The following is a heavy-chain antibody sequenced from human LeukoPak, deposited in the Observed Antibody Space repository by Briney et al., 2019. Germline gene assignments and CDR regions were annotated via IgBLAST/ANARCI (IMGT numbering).Heavy chain of an antibody. CDR2: IYYSGST. CDR3: AREGGDGYNGAFDI. V-gene: IGHV4-30-4*01. CDR1: GGSISSGDYY. Sequence: SQTLSLTCTVSGGSISSGDYYWSWIRQPPGKGLEWIGYIYYSGSTYYNPSLKSRVTTSVDTSKNQFSLKLSSVTAADTAVYYCAREGGDGYNGAFDIWGQGTMVTVSS. J-gene: IGHJ3*02. D-gene: IGHD5-24*01.